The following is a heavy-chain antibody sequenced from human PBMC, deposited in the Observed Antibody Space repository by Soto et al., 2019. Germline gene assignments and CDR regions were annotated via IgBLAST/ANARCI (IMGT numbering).Heavy chain of an antibody. D-gene: IGHD2-15*01. J-gene: IGHJ6*02. V-gene: IGHV1-3*05. CDR2: INAGNGNT. Sequence: QVQLVQSGAEEKKPGASVKVSCKASGYTFTSYAMHWVRQAPGQRLEWMGWINAGNGNTKYPQKFQGRVTITRDTSTSTAYMELSSLRSEDTAVYYCASHCSGGSCYYYYGMDVWGQGTTVTVSS. CDR1: GYTFTSYA. CDR3: ASHCSGGSCYYYYGMDV.